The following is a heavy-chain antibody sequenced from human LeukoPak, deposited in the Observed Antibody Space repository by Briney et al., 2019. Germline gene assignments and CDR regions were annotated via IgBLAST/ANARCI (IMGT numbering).Heavy chain of an antibody. Sequence: SGTLSLTCAVSGGSISSSNWWSWVRQSPEKGLEWIGKIYHSGSTNYNPSLKSRVTISVDKSKNQFSLNLSSVTAADTAVYYCARDDYYGSNYYYGMDVWGQGTTVTVSS. CDR2: IYHSGST. CDR3: ARDDYYGSNYYYGMDV. D-gene: IGHD3-10*01. V-gene: IGHV4-4*02. CDR1: GGSISSSNW. J-gene: IGHJ6*02.